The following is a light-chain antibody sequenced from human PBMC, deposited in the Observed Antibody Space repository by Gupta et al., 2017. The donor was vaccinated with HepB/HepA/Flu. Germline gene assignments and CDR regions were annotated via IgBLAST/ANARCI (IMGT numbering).Light chain of an antibody. J-gene: IGKJ1*01. CDR3: QQYDNCPQRT. CDR1: QDISNY. V-gene: IGKV1-33*01. Sequence: DIQMTQSPTSLSASVGDRVTITCQASQDISNYLNWYQQKPGKAPKLLIYDASNLETGVPSRFSGSGSGTDFTFTISSLQPEDIATYYCQQYDNCPQRTFGRGTKVEIK. CDR2: DAS.